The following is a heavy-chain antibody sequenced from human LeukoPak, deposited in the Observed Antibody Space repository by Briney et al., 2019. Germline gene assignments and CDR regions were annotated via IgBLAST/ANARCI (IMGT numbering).Heavy chain of an antibody. D-gene: IGHD3-22*01. CDR1: GYTFTSYG. CDR2: ISAYNGNT. CDR3: ARVPPPYYYDSSGYLNAFDI. Sequence: ASVNVSCKASGYTFTSYGISWVRQAPGQGLEWMGWISAYNGNTNYAQKLQGRVTMTTDTSTSTAYMELRSLRSDDTAVYYCARVPPPYYYDSSGYLNAFDIWGQGTMVTVSS. J-gene: IGHJ3*02. V-gene: IGHV1-18*01.